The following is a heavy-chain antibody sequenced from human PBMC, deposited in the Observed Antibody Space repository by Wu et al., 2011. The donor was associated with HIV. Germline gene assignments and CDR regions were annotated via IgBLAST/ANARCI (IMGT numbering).Heavy chain of an antibody. J-gene: IGHJ4*02. CDR2: FDPEDRET. Sequence: QVQLVQSGAEVKKPGASVKVSCKVSGYTLTELSMHWVRQAPGKGLEWMGGFDPEDRETFYAQGFQGRVTMTADTSTDTAYMDLSSLRSEDTALYYCATMATIFSLSNWGQGTLVTVSS. CDR3: ATMATIFSLSN. V-gene: IGHV1-24*01. D-gene: IGHD5-24*01. CDR1: GYTLTELS.